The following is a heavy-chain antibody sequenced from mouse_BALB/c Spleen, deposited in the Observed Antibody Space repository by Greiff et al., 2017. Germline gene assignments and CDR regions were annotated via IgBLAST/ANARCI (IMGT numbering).Heavy chain of an antibody. V-gene: IGHV5-17*02. Sequence: EVMLVESGGGLVQPGGSRKLSCAASGFTFSSFGMHWVRQAPEKGLEWVAYISSGSSTIYYADTVKGRFTISRDNPKNTLFLQMTSLRSEDTAMYYCAREDYRAWFAYWGQGTLVTVSA. CDR1: GFTFSSFG. D-gene: IGHD2-4*01. CDR3: AREDYRAWFAY. CDR2: ISSGSSTI. J-gene: IGHJ3*01.